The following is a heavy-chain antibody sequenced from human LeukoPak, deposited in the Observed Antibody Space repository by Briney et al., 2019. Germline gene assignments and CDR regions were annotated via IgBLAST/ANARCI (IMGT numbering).Heavy chain of an antibody. CDR2: IYISGKT. V-gene: IGHV4-4*07. CDR1: GGSISLYY. J-gene: IGHJ3*02. CDR3: ARRIRYSAAFDI. Sequence: SETLSLTCTVFGGSISLYYWSWIRQSAAKGLEWIGRIYISGKTTHNSSLKSRVTMSVDMSKNQVSLKLSSVTAADTAVYYCARRIRYSAAFDIWGQGTMVTVSS. D-gene: IGHD1-26*01.